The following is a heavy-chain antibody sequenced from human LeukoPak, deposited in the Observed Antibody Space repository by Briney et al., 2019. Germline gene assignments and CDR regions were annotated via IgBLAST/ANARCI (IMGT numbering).Heavy chain of an antibody. CDR1: AFTFSSNS. CDR3: ARDLGQYYDTSDNWFDP. Sequence: AGTLRFYSAASAFTFSSNSMNWVRQAQGHGLKWVSSISSSSSYIYYADSVKGRFTVSRDNAKNTLNLQMNSLRAEDTAVYYCARDLGQYYDTSDNWFDPWGQGTLVTVSS. CDR2: ISSSSSYI. J-gene: IGHJ5*02. V-gene: IGHV3-21*01. D-gene: IGHD3-22*01.